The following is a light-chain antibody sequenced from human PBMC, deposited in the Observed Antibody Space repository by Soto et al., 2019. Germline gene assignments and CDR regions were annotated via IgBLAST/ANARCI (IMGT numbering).Light chain of an antibody. Sequence: DIVMTQSPDSLAVSLGERSTINCKSSQTILHKTNNKNYIAWYQQKPGHPPKLLISWASTRESGVPDRFSGSGSGRGFTLTISSLQAEDVGMYYCQKYYNAPWTFGQGTKLEIK. V-gene: IGKV4-1*01. CDR2: WAS. CDR1: QTILHKTNNKNY. CDR3: QKYYNAPWT. J-gene: IGKJ1*01.